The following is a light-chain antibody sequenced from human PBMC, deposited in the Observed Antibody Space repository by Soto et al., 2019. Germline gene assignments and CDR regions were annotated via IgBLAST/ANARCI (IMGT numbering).Light chain of an antibody. J-gene: IGKJ4*01. Sequence: EIVLTQSPGTLSLSPGERATLSCRASQSVSSSYLAWYQQKPGQAPRLLIYGTSSRATGIPDRFSGSGSGTDFILTSSRLEPADFTVYYCQHCVISPPLTFGGGTKVEIK. CDR3: QHCVISPPLT. V-gene: IGKV3-20*01. CDR1: QSVSSSY. CDR2: GTS.